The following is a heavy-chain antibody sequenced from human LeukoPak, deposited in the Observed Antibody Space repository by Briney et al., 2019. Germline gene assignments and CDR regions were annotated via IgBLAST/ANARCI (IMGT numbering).Heavy chain of an antibody. Sequence: GGSLRLSCAASGFTFSSYSMNWVRQAPGKGLEWVSSISSSSSNIYYVDSVKGRFTISRDNAKNSLYLQMSGLRAEDTAIYYCAKGTGDTAYYFDFWGQGVLVTVSS. CDR1: GFTFSSYS. J-gene: IGHJ4*02. CDR2: ISSSSSNI. D-gene: IGHD7-27*01. V-gene: IGHV3-21*04. CDR3: AKGTGDTAYYFDF.